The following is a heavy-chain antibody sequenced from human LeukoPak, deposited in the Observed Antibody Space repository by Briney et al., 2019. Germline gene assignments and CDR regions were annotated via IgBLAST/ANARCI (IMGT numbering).Heavy chain of an antibody. CDR2: ISSSGSTI. CDR1: GFTFSSYE. V-gene: IGHV3-48*03. CDR3: TRAREGSADV. Sequence: GGSLRLSCAASGFTFSSYELNWVRQAPGKGLEWVSYISSSGSTIKYADSVKGRFTISRDNAKNTLYLQMNGLRAEDTAVYYCTRAREGSADVWGKGTTVTISS. J-gene: IGHJ6*04.